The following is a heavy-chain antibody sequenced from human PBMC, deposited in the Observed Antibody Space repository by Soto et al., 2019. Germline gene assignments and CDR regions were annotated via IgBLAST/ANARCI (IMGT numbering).Heavy chain of an antibody. Sequence: ASVKVSCKVSGYTLTELSMHWVRQAPGKGLEWMGGFDPEDGETIYAQKFQGRVTMTEDTSTDTAYMELSSLRSEDTAVYYCAKLNPTDPAVAGTLDYWGQGTLVTVSS. CDR1: GYTLTELS. D-gene: IGHD6-19*01. CDR2: FDPEDGET. V-gene: IGHV1-24*01. CDR3: AKLNPTDPAVAGTLDY. J-gene: IGHJ4*02.